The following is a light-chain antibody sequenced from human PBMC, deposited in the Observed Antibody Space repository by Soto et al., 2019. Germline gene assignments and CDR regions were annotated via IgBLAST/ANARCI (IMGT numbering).Light chain of an antibody. Sequence: EIVLTQSPGTLSLSPGERATLSCRASQSVSSYLAWYQQKPGQAPRLLIYGASSRATGIPDRFSGSGSGTDFTLTISSLEPEDSAVYYCQQYGSSPRTFGQGTKVDNK. V-gene: IGKV3-20*01. CDR3: QQYGSSPRT. CDR1: QSVSSY. J-gene: IGKJ1*01. CDR2: GAS.